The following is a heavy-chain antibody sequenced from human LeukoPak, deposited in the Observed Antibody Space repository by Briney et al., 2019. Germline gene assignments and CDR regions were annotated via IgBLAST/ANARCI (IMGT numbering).Heavy chain of an antibody. D-gene: IGHD3-9*01. V-gene: IGHV1-18*01. J-gene: IGHJ4*02. CDR3: ARDPPAYTISSLRDY. CDR2: ISAYNGNT. CDR1: GYTFTSYG. Sequence: ASVKVSCKASGYTFTSYGISWVRQAPGQGLEWMGWISAYNGNTNYAQKLQGRVTMTTDTSTSTAYMELRSLRSDDTAVYYCARDPPAYTISSLRDYWGQGTLVTVSS.